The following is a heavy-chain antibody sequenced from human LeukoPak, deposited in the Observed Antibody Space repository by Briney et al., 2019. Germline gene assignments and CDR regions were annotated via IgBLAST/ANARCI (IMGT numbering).Heavy chain of an antibody. Sequence: PGGSLRLSCAASGFTFSSYSMNWVRQAPGKGLEWVSSISSSSSYIYYADSVKGRFTFSRDNGRNSLFLQMNNLRAEDTAVYYCARNPGIAASRGFFYYMDVWGKGTTVTVSS. J-gene: IGHJ6*03. V-gene: IGHV3-21*01. CDR3: ARNPGIAASRGFFYYMDV. CDR1: GFTFSSYS. CDR2: ISSSSSYI. D-gene: IGHD6-6*01.